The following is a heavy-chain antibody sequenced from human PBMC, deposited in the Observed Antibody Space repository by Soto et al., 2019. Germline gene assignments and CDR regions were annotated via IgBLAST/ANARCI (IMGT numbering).Heavy chain of an antibody. Sequence: GGSLRLSCAASGFTFSSYAMHWVRQAPGKGLEWVAVISYDGSNKYYADSVKGRFTISRDNSKNTLYLQMNSLRAEDTAVYYCAREWSGRSGSPPPVWGQGTTVTVSS. CDR2: ISYDGSNK. CDR1: GFTFSSYA. J-gene: IGHJ6*02. D-gene: IGHD6-19*01. CDR3: AREWSGRSGSPPPV. V-gene: IGHV3-30-3*01.